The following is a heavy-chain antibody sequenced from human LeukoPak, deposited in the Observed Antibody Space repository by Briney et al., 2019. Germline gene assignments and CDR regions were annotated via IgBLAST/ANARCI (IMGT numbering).Heavy chain of an antibody. CDR1: GYTFTGYY. Sequence: ASVKVSCKASGYTFTGYYMHWVRQAPGQGLEWMGWINPNSDGTNYTQKFQGRVTMTRDTSTSTAYMELSRLRSDDTAVYYCARGRRDFWSGYYGDGIYFDYWGQGTLVTVSS. D-gene: IGHD3-3*01. V-gene: IGHV1-2*02. CDR2: INPNSDGT. J-gene: IGHJ4*02. CDR3: ARGRRDFWSGYYGDGIYFDY.